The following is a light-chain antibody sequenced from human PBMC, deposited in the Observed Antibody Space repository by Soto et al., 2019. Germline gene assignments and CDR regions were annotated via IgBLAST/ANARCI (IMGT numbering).Light chain of an antibody. CDR1: QGISSY. CDR2: AAS. V-gene: IGKV1-9*01. J-gene: IGKJ5*01. CDR3: QHLDSYST. Sequence: DIQLTQSPSFLSASVGDRVTITCRASQGISSYLAWYQQQPGKAPKLLIYAASTLQSGVPSRFSGSGSGTEFTLTISSLQPEYFATYYCQHLDSYSTFGQGTRLEIK.